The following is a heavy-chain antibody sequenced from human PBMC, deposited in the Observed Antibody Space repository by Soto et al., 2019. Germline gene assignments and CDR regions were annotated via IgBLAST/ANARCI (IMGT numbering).Heavy chain of an antibody. V-gene: IGHV3-30*18. CDR3: AKDHYTAMGELDY. J-gene: IGHJ4*02. Sequence: QVQLVESGGGVVQPGRSLRLSCAASGFTFSSYGMHWVRQAPGKGLEWVAVISYDGSNKYYADSVKGRFTISRDNSKNTLYLQMNSLRAEDTAVYYCAKDHYTAMGELDYWGQGTLVTVSS. D-gene: IGHD5-18*01. CDR1: GFTFSSYG. CDR2: ISYDGSNK.